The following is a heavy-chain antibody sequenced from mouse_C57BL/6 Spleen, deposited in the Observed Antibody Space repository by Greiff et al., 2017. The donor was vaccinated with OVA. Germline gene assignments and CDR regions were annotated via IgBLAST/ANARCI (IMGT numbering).Heavy chain of an antibody. D-gene: IGHD1-1*01. CDR1: GYTFTSYW. J-gene: IGHJ2*01. CDR2: IDPSDSET. CDR3: ARGPHYGSSFYYCDY. Sequence: QVQLQQPGAELVRPGSSVKLSCKASGYTFTSYWMHWVKQRPIQGLEWIGNIDPSDSETHYNQKFKDKATLTVDKSSSTAYMQLSSLTSEDSAVYYWARGPHYGSSFYYCDYGGQGTTLTVSS. V-gene: IGHV1-52*01.